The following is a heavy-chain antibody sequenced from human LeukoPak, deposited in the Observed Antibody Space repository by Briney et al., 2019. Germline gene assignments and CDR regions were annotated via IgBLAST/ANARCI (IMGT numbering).Heavy chain of an antibody. CDR1: GYSFTNYW. V-gene: IGHV5-51*01. CDR2: IFLADSDT. J-gene: IGHJ3*02. D-gene: IGHD4-17*01. CDR3: ARQWGYPTGAFDI. Sequence: GESLKISCKGSGYSFTNYWIGWVRQMPGKGLEWMGIIFLADSDTRYSPSFQGQVTISADKSISTAYLQWSSLKASDTAMYYCARQWGYPTGAFDIWGQGTMVTVSS.